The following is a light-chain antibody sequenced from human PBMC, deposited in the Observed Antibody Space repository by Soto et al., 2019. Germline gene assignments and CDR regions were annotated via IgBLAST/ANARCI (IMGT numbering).Light chain of an antibody. CDR3: QQSGSSLWT. Sequence: EIVLTQSPGTLSLSPGQRATLSCRASQSIGSDSLAWYQQKPGQAPRLLIYDTSTRATGIPDRFGGSGSGTDFTLTISRLEPEDFAVYSWQQSGSSLWTFGQGTKVEIK. J-gene: IGKJ1*01. CDR2: DTS. V-gene: IGKV3-20*01. CDR1: QSIGSDS.